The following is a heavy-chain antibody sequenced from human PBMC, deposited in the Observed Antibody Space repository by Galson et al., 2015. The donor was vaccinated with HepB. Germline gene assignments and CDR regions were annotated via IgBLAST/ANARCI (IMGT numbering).Heavy chain of an antibody. V-gene: IGHV2-5*02. Sequence: PALVKPTQTLTLTCTFSGFSLSTSGVGVGWIRQPPGKALEWLALIYWDDDKRYSPSLKSRLTITKDTSKNQVVLTMTNMDPVDTATYYCAHSHRSGSYLVYFDYWGQGTLVTVSS. CDR2: IYWDDDK. J-gene: IGHJ4*02. CDR3: AHSHRSGSYLVYFDY. D-gene: IGHD1-26*01. CDR1: GFSLSTSGVG.